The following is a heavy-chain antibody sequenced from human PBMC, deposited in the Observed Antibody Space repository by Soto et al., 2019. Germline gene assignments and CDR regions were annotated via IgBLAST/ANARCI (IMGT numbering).Heavy chain of an antibody. D-gene: IGHD6-13*01. CDR2: IIPIFGTA. Sequence: QVQLVQSGAEVKKPGSSVKVSCKASGGTFSSYAISCVRQAPGQGLEWMGGIIPIFGTANYAQKFQGRVTITADESTSTAYMELSSLRSEDTAVYYCASREAAAGYYYYYGMDVWGQGTTVTVSS. V-gene: IGHV1-69*12. J-gene: IGHJ6*02. CDR1: GGTFSSYA. CDR3: ASREAAAGYYYYYGMDV.